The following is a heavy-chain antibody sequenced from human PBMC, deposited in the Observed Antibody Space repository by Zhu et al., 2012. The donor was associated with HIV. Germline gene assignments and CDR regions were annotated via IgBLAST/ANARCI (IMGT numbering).Heavy chain of an antibody. CDR1: GASFRAHF. V-gene: IGHV4-34*01. CDR2: ITHGGST. J-gene: IGHJ6*03. D-gene: IGHD3-10*01. Sequence: QVQMQQWGAGQLKPSETLSLTCAVYGASFRAHFWTWIRQSPGKGLEWIGEITHGGSTNHNPSLRYNPSLRSRVAISLDTSKRQFSLKLNSVTAADTAVYYCARGFGYYGSGSSPAGYYMDVWGNGTTGHRLF. CDR3: ARGFGYYGSGSSPAGYYMDV.